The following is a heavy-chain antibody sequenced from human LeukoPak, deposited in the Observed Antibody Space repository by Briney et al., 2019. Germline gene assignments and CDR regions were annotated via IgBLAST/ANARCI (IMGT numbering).Heavy chain of an antibody. J-gene: IGHJ3*02. CDR3: ARGYTVDAFDI. D-gene: IGHD3-16*02. CDR1: GYTFTNYG. Sequence: ASVTVSCTASGYTFTNYGISWVRQAPGQGLEWMGWISAYNGNTNYAQNLQGRVTMTTDTSTSTAYMDLRSLRSDDTAVYYCARGYTVDAFDIWGQGTMVTVSS. CDR2: ISAYNGNT. V-gene: IGHV1-18*01.